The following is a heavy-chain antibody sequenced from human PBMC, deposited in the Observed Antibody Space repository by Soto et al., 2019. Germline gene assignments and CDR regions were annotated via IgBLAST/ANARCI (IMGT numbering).Heavy chain of an antibody. J-gene: IGHJ3*02. V-gene: IGHV1-69*13. CDR2: IIPIFGTA. Sequence: SVKVSCKASGGTFSSYAISWVRQAPGQGLEWMGGIIPIFGTANYAQKFQGRVTITADESTSTAYMELSSLRSEDTAVYYCARDRRWELQLYDAFDIWGQGTMVTVSS. CDR3: ARDRRWELQLYDAFDI. D-gene: IGHD2-15*01. CDR1: GGTFSSYA.